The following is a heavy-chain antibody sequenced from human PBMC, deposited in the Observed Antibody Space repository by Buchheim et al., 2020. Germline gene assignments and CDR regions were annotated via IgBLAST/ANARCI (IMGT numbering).Heavy chain of an antibody. CDR2: IKQDGSEK. CDR1: GFTFSSYW. CDR3: ARDRRRGYSYGYYFDY. V-gene: IGHV3-7*01. Sequence: EVQLVESGGGLVQPGGSLRLSCAASGFTFSSYWMSWVRQAPGKGLEWVANIKQDGSEKYYVDSVKGRFTISRDNATNSFYLQMNSLRAEDTAVYYCARDRRRGYSYGYYFDYWGQGTL. J-gene: IGHJ4*02. D-gene: IGHD5-18*01.